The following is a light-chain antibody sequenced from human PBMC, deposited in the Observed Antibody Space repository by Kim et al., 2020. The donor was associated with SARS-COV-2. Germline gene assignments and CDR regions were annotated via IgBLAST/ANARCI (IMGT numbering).Light chain of an antibody. CDR1: RSVGSSL. CDR3: QQYGSSPYS. CDR2: EAF. Sequence: PQGESTRPSGAVRSVGSSLFAWYQQKPGQAPRRLIYEAFKRGAGIPDRFSGSGSGTDFTLTISRPEPEDFAMYYCQQYGSSPYSFGQGTKLEI. V-gene: IGKV3-20*01. J-gene: IGKJ2*03.